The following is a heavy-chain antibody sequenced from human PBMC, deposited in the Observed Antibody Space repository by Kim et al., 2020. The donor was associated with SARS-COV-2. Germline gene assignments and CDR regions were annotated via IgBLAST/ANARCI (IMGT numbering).Heavy chain of an antibody. CDR2: ISSSSSYI. Sequence: GGSLRLSCAASGFTFSSYSMNWVRQAPGKGLEWVSSISSSSSYIYYADSVKGRFTISRDNAKNSLYLQMNSLRAEDTAVYYCARDRNEGWLGYYYYYMDVWGKGTTVTVSS. CDR3: ARDRNEGWLGYYYYYMDV. CDR1: GFTFSSYS. D-gene: IGHD6-19*01. V-gene: IGHV3-21*01. J-gene: IGHJ6*03.